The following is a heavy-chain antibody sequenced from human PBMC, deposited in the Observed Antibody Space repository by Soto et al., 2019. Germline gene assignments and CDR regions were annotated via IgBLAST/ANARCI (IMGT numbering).Heavy chain of an antibody. J-gene: IGHJ4*02. Sequence: QVQLVQSGAEVKKPGASVKVSCQASGYTFASHYIHWVRQAPGQGLEWMGVINPNGGNTRYAQRFQARLTLTTGTPTNTVYLDLSSLSSDDTAVYYCERDTSGLDYWGQGTLVTVSS. CDR2: INPNGGNT. CDR1: GYTFASHY. CDR3: ERDTSGLDY. V-gene: IGHV1-46*01.